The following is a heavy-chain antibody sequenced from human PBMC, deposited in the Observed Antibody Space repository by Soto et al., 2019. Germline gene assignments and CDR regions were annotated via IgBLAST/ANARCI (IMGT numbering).Heavy chain of an antibody. CDR1: GGPFSSYA. V-gene: IGHV1-69*01. CDR2: IIPIFGTA. CDR3: AREVRDGYTADFCYYYGMDV. Sequence: SVKVSCNASGGPFSSYAIIWVRQAPGQGLEWMGGIIPIFGTANYAQKFQGRVTITADESTSTAYMELSSLRSEDTAVYYCAREVRDGYTADFCYYYGMDVWGQGTTVTVSS. J-gene: IGHJ6*02. D-gene: IGHD5-12*01.